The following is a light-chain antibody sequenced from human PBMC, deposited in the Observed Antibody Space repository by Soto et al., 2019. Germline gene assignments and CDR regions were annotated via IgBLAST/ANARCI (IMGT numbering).Light chain of an antibody. V-gene: IGKV3-20*01. CDR1: QSVSSSY. CDR3: QQYGSPGR. J-gene: IGKJ1*01. Sequence: EIVLTQSPGTLSLSPGERATLSCRASQSVSSSYLAWYQQKPGQAPRLLIYGASSRATGIPDRFSGSGSGTYFTLTISRLEPEDFAVYYCQQYGSPGRFGQGPKVEVK. CDR2: GAS.